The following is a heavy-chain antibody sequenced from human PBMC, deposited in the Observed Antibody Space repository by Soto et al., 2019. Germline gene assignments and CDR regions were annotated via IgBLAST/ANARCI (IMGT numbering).Heavy chain of an antibody. CDR3: TLQNFDSSGYVSDY. Sequence: EVQVEESGGGLVQPGGSLRLSCAASGITFSNYWMEWVRQAPWKRLVWVSRIHSDGITTYYGDSVKGRFTISRDNAKSTVYLQMSSLGAEDTATYHCTLQNFDSSGYVSDYWGQGNLVTVSS. V-gene: IGHV3-74*01. D-gene: IGHD3-22*01. CDR1: GITFSNYW. CDR2: IHSDGITT. J-gene: IGHJ4*02.